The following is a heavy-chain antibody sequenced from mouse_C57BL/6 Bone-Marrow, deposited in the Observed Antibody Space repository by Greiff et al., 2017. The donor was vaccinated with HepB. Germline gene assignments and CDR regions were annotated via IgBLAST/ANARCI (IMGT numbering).Heavy chain of an antibody. V-gene: IGHV1-81*01. CDR1: GYTFTSYG. CDR2: IYPRSGNT. D-gene: IGHD2-4*01. CDR3: AREGDDYYFDY. Sequence: VKLMESGAELARPGASVKLSCKASGYTFTSYGISWVKQRTGQGLEWIGEIYPRSGNTYYNEKFKGKATLTADKSSSTAYMELRSLTSEDSAVYFCAREGDDYYFDYWGQGTTLTVSS. J-gene: IGHJ2*01.